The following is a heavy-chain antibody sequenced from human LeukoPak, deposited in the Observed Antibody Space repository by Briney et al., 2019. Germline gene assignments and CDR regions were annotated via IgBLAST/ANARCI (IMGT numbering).Heavy chain of an antibody. CDR3: ARGRSSRDFWSGYSHHWFDP. D-gene: IGHD3-3*01. CDR2: INHSGSS. Sequence: SETLSLTCAVYGGSFSAYYWSWIRQSPGKGLEWIGEINHSGSSKYSPSLKSRVTFSVDTSKGQVSLNLNSVTAADTAVYYCARGRSSRDFWSGYSHHWFDPWGQGTLVTVSS. CDR1: GGSFSAYY. V-gene: IGHV4-34*01. J-gene: IGHJ5*02.